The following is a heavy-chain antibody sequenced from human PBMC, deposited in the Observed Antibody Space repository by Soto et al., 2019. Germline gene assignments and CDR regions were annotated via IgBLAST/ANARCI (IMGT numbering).Heavy chain of an antibody. CDR2: INWKSDI. CDR3: AISQDRGGRTTFIY. J-gene: IGHJ4*02. Sequence: GGSLRLSCAVSGFTFDDNAMHWVRQAPEKGLEWVSGINWKSDIGYADFVKGRFTISRDNAGNSLYLQMNSLRAEDTALYYCAISQDRGGRTTFIYWGQGTQVTVSS. CDR1: GFTFDDNA. V-gene: IGHV3-9*01. D-gene: IGHD3-16*01.